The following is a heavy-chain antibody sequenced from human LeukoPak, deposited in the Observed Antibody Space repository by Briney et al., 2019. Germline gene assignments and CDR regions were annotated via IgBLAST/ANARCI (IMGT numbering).Heavy chain of an antibody. Sequence: ASVKVSCKASGYTFTGYYMHWVRQAPGQGLEWMGWINPNSGGTNYAQKFQGRVTMTRDTSISTAYMELSRLRSDDTAVYYCARPGRLWLLPAAMEGFDPWGQGTLVTVSS. CDR1: GYTFTGYY. CDR3: ARPGRLWLLPAAMEGFDP. D-gene: IGHD2-2*01. CDR2: INPNSGGT. J-gene: IGHJ5*02. V-gene: IGHV1-2*02.